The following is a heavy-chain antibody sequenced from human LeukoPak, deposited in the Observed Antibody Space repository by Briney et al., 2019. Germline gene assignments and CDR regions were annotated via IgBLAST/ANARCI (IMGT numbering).Heavy chain of an antibody. V-gene: IGHV3-7*01. J-gene: IGHJ4*02. CDR3: AKDLAYYFDY. CDR2: IKENGNEQ. D-gene: IGHD3-16*01. CDR1: GFTFSSYW. Sequence: GGSLRLSCTSSGFTFSSYWMSWVRQAPGKGPEWVAHIKENGNEQYYADSVKGRFTISRDNSKNTLYLQMNSLRAEDTAVYYCAKDLAYYFDYWGQGTLVTVSS.